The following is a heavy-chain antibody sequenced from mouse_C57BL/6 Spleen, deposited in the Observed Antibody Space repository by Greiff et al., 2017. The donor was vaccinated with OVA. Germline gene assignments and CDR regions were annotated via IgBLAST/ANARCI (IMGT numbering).Heavy chain of an antibody. CDR1: GYTFTSYW. J-gene: IGHJ4*01. CDR3: ARERTTKYYAMDD. V-gene: IGHV1-55*01. Sequence: QVQLQQPGAELVKPGASVKMSCKASGYTFTSYWITWVKQRPGQGLEWIGDIYPGSGSTNYNEKFKSKATLTVDTSSSTAYMQLSSLTSEDSAVYYCARERTTKYYAMDDWGQGTSVTVSS. D-gene: IGHD2-1*01. CDR2: IYPGSGST.